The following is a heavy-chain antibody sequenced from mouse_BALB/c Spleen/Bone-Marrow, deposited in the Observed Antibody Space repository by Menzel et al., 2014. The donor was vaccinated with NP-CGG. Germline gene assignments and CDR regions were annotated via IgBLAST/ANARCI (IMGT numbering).Heavy chain of an antibody. Sequence: EVQLQQSGPGLVKPSQTVSLTCTVTDISITTGNYRWSWIRQFPGNKLEWIGYMYYSGTITYNPSLTSRTTITRDTSKNQVFLEMNSLTAEDTATYFCARDRYGYAMDYWGQGTLVTVSS. J-gene: IGHJ4*01. D-gene: IGHD2-14*01. CDR3: ARDRYGYAMDY. CDR1: DISITTGNYR. CDR2: MYYSGTI. V-gene: IGHV3-5*02.